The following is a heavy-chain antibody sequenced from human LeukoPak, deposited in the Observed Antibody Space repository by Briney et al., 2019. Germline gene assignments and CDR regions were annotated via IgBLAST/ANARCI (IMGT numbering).Heavy chain of an antibody. CDR1: GGTFSTYA. CDR2: IIPIFGIT. J-gene: IGHJ4*02. Sequence: SVKVSCKASGGTFSTYAISWVRQAPGQGLEWMGRIIPIFGITNYAQKFQGRVTITADKSTSTAYMELSSLRSEDTAVYYCARGGGDGYNYRFDYWGQGTLVTVSS. V-gene: IGHV1-69*04. CDR3: ARGGGDGYNYRFDY. D-gene: IGHD5-24*01.